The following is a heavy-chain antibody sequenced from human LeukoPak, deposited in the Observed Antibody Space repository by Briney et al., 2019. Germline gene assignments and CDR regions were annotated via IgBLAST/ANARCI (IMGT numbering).Heavy chain of an antibody. Sequence: GGSLRVSCAASGFTFSSYSMNWVRQAPGKGLEWVSSIGTSSSHIYYADSVKGRFTISGDNAKKSLYLQMNSLRAEDTAVYYCARDRVTMVRGVIKSRYYYYMDVWGKGTTVTVSS. CDR2: IGTSSSHI. CDR3: ARDRVTMVRGVIKSRYYYYMDV. V-gene: IGHV3-21*01. D-gene: IGHD3-10*01. CDR1: GFTFSSYS. J-gene: IGHJ6*03.